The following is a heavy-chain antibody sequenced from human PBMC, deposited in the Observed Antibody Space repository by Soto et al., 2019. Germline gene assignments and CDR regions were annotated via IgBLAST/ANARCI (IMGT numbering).Heavy chain of an antibody. D-gene: IGHD6-13*01. CDR1: GGSISSGGYY. V-gene: IGHV4-31*03. J-gene: IGHJ6*03. CDR3: ACLPGYSSSWPSDYYYYYYMDV. Sequence: SETLSLTCTVSGGSISSGGYYWSWIRQHPGKGLEWIGYIYYSGSTYYNPSPKSRVTISVDTSKNQFSLKLSSVTAADTAVYYCACLPGYSSSWPSDYYYYYYMDVWGKGTTITVSS. CDR2: IYYSGST.